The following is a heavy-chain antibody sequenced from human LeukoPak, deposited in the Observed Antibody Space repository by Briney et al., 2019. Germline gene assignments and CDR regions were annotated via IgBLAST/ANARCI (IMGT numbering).Heavy chain of an antibody. CDR2: INPSGGST. D-gene: IGHD6-13*01. Sequence: ASVKVSCKASGYTFTNYYMHWVRQAPGQGLEWMGIINPSGGSTTYAQKFQGRVTTTRDTSTSTVYMTLSSLTSEDTAVYYCARAGYWAATGYATDWGQGSLVTVSS. CDR1: GYTFTNYY. V-gene: IGHV1-46*03. J-gene: IGHJ4*02. CDR3: ARAGYWAATGYATD.